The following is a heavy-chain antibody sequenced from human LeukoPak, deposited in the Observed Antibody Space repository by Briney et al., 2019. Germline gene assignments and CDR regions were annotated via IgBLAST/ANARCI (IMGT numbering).Heavy chain of an antibody. D-gene: IGHD6-25*01. Sequence: ISGSGASTYYADSVKGRFTISRDNSKNTLYLQMNSLRAEDTAVYCCAKSVGSPADWFGPWGQGTLVTVSS. CDR3: AKSVGSPADWFGP. CDR2: ISGSGAST. V-gene: IGHV3-23*01. J-gene: IGHJ5*02.